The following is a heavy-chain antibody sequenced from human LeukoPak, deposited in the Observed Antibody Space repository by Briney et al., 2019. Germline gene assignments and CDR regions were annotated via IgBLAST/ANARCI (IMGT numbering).Heavy chain of an antibody. V-gene: IGHV1-46*01. Sequence: ASVKVSCKASGYTFTTYYLHWVRQAPGQGLEWMGIIIPSGGSTSYPQKFQGRVTMTRDTSTSTVYMELSSLRSEDTAVYYCARELRETYYFDYWGQGTLVTVSS. J-gene: IGHJ4*02. CDR1: GYTFTTYY. D-gene: IGHD5-24*01. CDR3: ARELRETYYFDY. CDR2: IIPSGGST.